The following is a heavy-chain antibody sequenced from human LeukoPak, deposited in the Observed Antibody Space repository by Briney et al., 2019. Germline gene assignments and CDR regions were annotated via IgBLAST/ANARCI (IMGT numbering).Heavy chain of an antibody. V-gene: IGHV3-33*01. CDR3: ARDPGDYYGSGSSDAFDI. J-gene: IGHJ3*02. CDR2: IWYDGSNK. Sequence: GRSLRLSCAASGFTFSSYGMHWVRQAPGMGLEWVAVIWYDGSNKYYADSVKGRFTISRDSSKNTLYLQMNSLRAEDTAVYYCARDPGDYYGSGSSDAFDIWGQGTMVTVSS. D-gene: IGHD3-10*01. CDR1: GFTFSSYG.